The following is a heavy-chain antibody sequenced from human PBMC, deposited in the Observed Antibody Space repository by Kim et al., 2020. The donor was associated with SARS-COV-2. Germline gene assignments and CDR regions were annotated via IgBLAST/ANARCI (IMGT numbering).Heavy chain of an antibody. J-gene: IGHJ6*03. CDR1: GGSFSGYY. Sequence: SETLSLTCAVYGGSFSGYYWSWIRQPPGKGLEWIGEINHSGSTNYNPSLKSRVTISVDTSKNQFSLKLSSVTAADTAVYYCARGTRQWLVRGPYYYYMDVWAKGTTVTLSS. D-gene: IGHD6-19*01. CDR3: ARGTRQWLVRGPYYYYMDV. V-gene: IGHV4-34*01. CDR2: INHSGST.